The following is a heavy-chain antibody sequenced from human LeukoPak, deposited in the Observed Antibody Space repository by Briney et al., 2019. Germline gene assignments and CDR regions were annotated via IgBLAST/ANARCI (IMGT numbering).Heavy chain of an antibody. CDR3: ARVCCGSGIEGCGY. V-gene: IGHV1-2*02. J-gene: IGHJ4*02. D-gene: IGHD3-10*01. CDR1: GYTFTGYY. Sequence: ASVKVSCKAPGYTFTGYYMHWVRQAPGQGLEWMGWINPNSGGTNYAQKFQGRVTMTRDTSISTAYMELSRLRSDDTAVYYCARVCCGSGIEGCGYWGQGTLVTVSS. CDR2: INPNSGGT.